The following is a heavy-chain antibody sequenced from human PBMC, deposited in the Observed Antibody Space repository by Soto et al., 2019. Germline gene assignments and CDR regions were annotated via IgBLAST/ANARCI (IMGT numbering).Heavy chain of an antibody. CDR1: GFTFSSYS. Sequence: GGSLRLSCAASGFTFSSYSMNWVRQAPGKGLEWVSSISSSSSYIYYADSVKGRFTISRDNAKNSLYLQMNSLRAEDTAVYYYARGGPQRYYYYYGMDVWGQGTTVTVSS. J-gene: IGHJ6*02. V-gene: IGHV3-21*01. CDR3: ARGGPQRYYYYYGMDV. CDR2: ISSSSSYI.